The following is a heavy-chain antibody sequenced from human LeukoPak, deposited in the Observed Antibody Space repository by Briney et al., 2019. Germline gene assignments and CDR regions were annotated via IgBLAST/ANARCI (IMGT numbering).Heavy chain of an antibody. CDR2: IYPGDSDT. J-gene: IGHJ4*02. CDR3: ARHDYYDSSGYSAGDY. V-gene: IGHV5-51*01. CDR1: GYSFTSYW. D-gene: IGHD3-22*01. Sequence: GESLQISSQCSGYSFTSYWIGWVRPLPGKGLEWMGIIYPGDSDTRYSPSFQGQVTISADKSISTAYLQWSSLKASDTAMYYCARHDYYDSSGYSAGDYWGQGTLVTVSS.